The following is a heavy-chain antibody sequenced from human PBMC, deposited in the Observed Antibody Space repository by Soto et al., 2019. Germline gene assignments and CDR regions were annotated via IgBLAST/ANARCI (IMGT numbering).Heavy chain of an antibody. CDR3: ARGRGRIFDY. Sequence: QVQLQQWGAGLLKPSETLSLTCAVYGGSFSGYYWSWIRQPPGKGLEWIGEINHSGSTNYTPSLQSPLTISVDTSTIRFTRQLSSVTAADTAVYYCARGRGRIFDYWGKGTLVTVSS. J-gene: IGHJ4*02. V-gene: IGHV4-34*01. CDR1: GGSFSGYY. D-gene: IGHD3-10*01. CDR2: INHSGST.